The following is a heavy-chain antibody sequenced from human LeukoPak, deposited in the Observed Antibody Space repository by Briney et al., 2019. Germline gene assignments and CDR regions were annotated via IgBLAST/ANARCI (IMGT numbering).Heavy chain of an antibody. D-gene: IGHD6-19*01. CDR2: ISDSGDRT. J-gene: IGHJ4*02. V-gene: IGHV3-23*01. CDR3: AKDARRSSGWYFFDH. Sequence: PGGSLRLSCAASGFAFSSQDMGWVRQAPGKRLEWVSAISDSGDRTYYVDSVKGRFTISRDNSKNTLYLQMNSLRADDTAVYYCAKDARRSSGWYFFDHWGQGTLVTVSS. CDR1: GFAFSSQD.